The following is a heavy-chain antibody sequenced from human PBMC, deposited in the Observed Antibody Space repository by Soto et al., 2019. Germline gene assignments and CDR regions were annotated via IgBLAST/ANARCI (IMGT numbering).Heavy chain of an antibody. CDR2: VYHSGTT. J-gene: IGHJ4*02. D-gene: IGHD3-10*01. CDR3: ARGPVSMIRGVIISGQPSYYFDL. V-gene: IGHV4-59*01. CDR1: GGCITNYY. Sequence: PXASLWLTCTVCGGCITNYYWSWIRQPPGKGLEWIGYVYHSGTTNYNPSLQSRVTTSLDRSKNQFSLEVRSVTAADTAVYYCARGPVSMIRGVIISGQPSYYFDLWAQRILVTVSS.